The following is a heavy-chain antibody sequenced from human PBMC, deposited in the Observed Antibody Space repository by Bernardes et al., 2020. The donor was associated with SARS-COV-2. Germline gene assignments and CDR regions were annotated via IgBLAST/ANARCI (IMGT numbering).Heavy chain of an antibody. CDR3: ARRYGSGSLGMDV. J-gene: IGHJ6*02. D-gene: IGHD3-10*01. CDR2: SYPSDSDA. Sequence: EALMIPCKASGYIFTSYWIVWVRQMPGKGREGMGISYPSDSDARYSPSLQGQVTISVDKSINTAYLQWSSLKASDTGTYYCARRYGSGSLGMDVWGQGTTVTVSS. CDR1: GYIFTSYW. V-gene: IGHV5-51*01.